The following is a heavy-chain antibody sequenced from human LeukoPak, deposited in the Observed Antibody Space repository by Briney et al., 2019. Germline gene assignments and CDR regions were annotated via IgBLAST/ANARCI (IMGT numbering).Heavy chain of an antibody. J-gene: IGHJ4*02. CDR3: ARERLLLWLGELRVGKSELDY. V-gene: IGHV1-69*13. Sequence: SVKVSCKASGGTFSSYAISWVRQAPGQGLEWMGGIIPNFGTANYAQKFQGRVTITADESTRTAYMELSSLRSEDTAVYYCARERLLLWLGELRVGKSELDYWGQGTLVTVSS. CDR2: IIPNFGTA. D-gene: IGHD3-10*01. CDR1: GGTFSSYA.